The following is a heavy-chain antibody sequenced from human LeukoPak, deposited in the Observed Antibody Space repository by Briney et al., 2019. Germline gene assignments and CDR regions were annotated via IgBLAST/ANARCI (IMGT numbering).Heavy chain of an antibody. V-gene: IGHV3-15*07. CDR1: GFSFSDTW. D-gene: IGHD1-1*01. J-gene: IGHJ4*02. CDR2: IKRKTDDGTT. CDR3: TTQSGAWNFDY. Sequence: NTGGSLRLSCAASGFSFSDTWMNWVRQAPGKGLEWVGLIKRKTDDGTTDYAAPEKGRFTISRDDSKNTLYLQMNSLKTEDTAVYYCTTQSGAWNFDYWGQGTLVTVSS.